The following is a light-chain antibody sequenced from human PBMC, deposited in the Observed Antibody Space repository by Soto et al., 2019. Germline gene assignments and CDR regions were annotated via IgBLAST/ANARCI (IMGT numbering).Light chain of an antibody. J-gene: IGKJ1*01. V-gene: IGKV3-20*01. CDR1: QSVRSGY. CDR3: QQYGSSPRT. CDR2: GVS. Sequence: EIVLTQSPGTLSLSPGERATLSCRASQSVRSGYLAWYQQKHGQAPRLLIYGVSNRATGIPDRFSGSGSGTDFTLTISRLESEDFAVYYCQQYGSSPRTFGQGTKVEIK.